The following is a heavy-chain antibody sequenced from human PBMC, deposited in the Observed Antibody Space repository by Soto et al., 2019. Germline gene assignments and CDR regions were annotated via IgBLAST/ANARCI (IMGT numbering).Heavy chain of an antibody. CDR1: GGSISSGDYY. D-gene: IGHD5-18*01. CDR2: IYYSGST. V-gene: IGHV4-30-4*01. CDR3: ARVSDTAMVMGYFDY. Sequence: SETLSLTCTVSGGSISSGDYYWSWIRQPPGKGLEWIGYIYYSGSTYYNPSLKSRVTISVDTSKNQFSLKLSSVTAADTAVYYCARVSDTAMVMGYFDYWGQGTLVTSPQ. J-gene: IGHJ4*02.